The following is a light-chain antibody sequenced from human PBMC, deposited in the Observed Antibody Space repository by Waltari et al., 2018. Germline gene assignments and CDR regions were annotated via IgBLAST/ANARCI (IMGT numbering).Light chain of an antibody. CDR1: SSDVGGYNY. CDR3: SSYTSSSTL. CDR2: DVS. V-gene: IGLV2-14*03. Sequence: QSALTQPASVSGSPGQSITISCTGTSSDVGGYNYVSWYQQHPGKAPKLMIYDVSKRPSVVSNRFSGSKSGNTASLTISGLQAEDEADYYCSSYTSSSTLFGGGTKLTVL. J-gene: IGLJ2*01.